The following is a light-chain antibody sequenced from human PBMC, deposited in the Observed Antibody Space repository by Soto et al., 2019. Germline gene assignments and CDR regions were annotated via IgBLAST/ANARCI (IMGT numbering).Light chain of an antibody. V-gene: IGLV2-14*03. CDR2: EVS. J-gene: IGLJ1*01. Sequence: QSXLAQPASVSGSPGQSITISCTGTSSDVGAYDFVSWYQQHPDKAPKLMIYEVSNRPSGVSYRFSGSKSVNTATLTISGLQAEDEADYYCSSYTTSSTRVFGTGTKVTVL. CDR3: SSYTTSSTRV. CDR1: SSDVGAYDF.